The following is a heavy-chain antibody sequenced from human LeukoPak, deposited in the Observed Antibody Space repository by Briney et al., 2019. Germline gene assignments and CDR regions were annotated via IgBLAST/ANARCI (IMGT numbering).Heavy chain of an antibody. CDR1: GFTFSSYW. Sequence: GGSLRLSCAASGFTFSSYWMNWARQAPGKGLEWVASINHNGNVNYYVDSVKGRSTISRDNAKNTLYLQMNSLRAEDTAVYYCARGYYYYGMDVWGQGTTVTVSS. CDR2: INHNGNVN. CDR3: ARGYYYYGMDV. V-gene: IGHV3-7*01. J-gene: IGHJ6*02.